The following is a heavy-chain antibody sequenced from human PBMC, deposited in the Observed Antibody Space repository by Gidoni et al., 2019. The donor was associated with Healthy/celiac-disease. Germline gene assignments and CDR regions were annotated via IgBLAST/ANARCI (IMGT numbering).Heavy chain of an antibody. V-gene: IGHV4-39*01. CDR1: GGSISSSSYY. CDR2: IYYSGST. CDR3: ARHSASGYYHYYYGMDV. D-gene: IGHD3-22*01. Sequence: QLQLQASGPGLVKPSETLSLTCTVSGGSISSSSYYWGWIRQPPGTGLEWIGSIYYSGSTYYNPSLKSRVTISVDTSKNQFSRKLSSVTAADTAVYYCARHSASGYYHYYYGMDVWGQGTTVTVSS. J-gene: IGHJ6*02.